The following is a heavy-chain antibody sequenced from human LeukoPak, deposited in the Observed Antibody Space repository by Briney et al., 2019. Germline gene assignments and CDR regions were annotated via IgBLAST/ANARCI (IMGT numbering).Heavy chain of an antibody. Sequence: SETLSLTCTVSGGSISSYYWSWIRQPAGKGLEWIGRIHTSGSTNYNPSLKSRVTMSVDTSKNQFSLKLSSVTAADTAVYYCARGRRDDCSSTTCYGYFDYWGQGTLVTVSS. CDR1: GGSISSYY. CDR3: ARGRRDDCSSTTCYGYFDY. D-gene: IGHD2-2*01. CDR2: IHTSGST. J-gene: IGHJ4*02. V-gene: IGHV4-4*07.